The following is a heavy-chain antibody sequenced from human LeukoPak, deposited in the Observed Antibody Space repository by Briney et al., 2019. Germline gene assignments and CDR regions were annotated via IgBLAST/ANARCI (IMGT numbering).Heavy chain of an antibody. Sequence: GGSLRLSCAASGFTFSSYGMHWVRQAPGKGLEWVANIKQDGSEKYYVDSVKGRFTISRDNAKNSLYLQMNSLRAEDTAVYYCARARAYHYYDSSGYSVWGQGTLVTVSS. J-gene: IGHJ4*02. V-gene: IGHV3-7*03. CDR3: ARARAYHYYDSSGYSV. D-gene: IGHD3-22*01. CDR1: GFTFSSYG. CDR2: IKQDGSEK.